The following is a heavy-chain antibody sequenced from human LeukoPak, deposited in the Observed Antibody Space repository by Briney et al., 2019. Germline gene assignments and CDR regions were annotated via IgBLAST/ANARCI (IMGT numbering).Heavy chain of an antibody. CDR2: IIPILGIA. J-gene: IGHJ4*02. V-gene: IGHV1-69*04. CDR3: ARGASSGYDIDY. D-gene: IGHD5-12*01. CDR1: GGTFNSYA. Sequence: GASVKVSCKASGGTFNSYAISWVRQAPGQGLEWMGRIIPILGIANYAQKFQGRVTITADKSTSTAYMELSSLRSEDTAVYYCARGASSGYDIDYWGQGTLVTVSS.